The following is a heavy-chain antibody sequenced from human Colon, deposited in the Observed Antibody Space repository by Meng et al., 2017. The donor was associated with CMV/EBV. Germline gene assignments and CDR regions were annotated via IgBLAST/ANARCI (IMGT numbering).Heavy chain of an antibody. V-gene: IGHV4-61*02. CDR2: VYSSGTT. CDR3: ARGGLGEFVVD. J-gene: IGHJ4*02. Sequence: CTVPGDSLPSGNYYWNWIRQPAGKGLEWMGFVYSSGTTTYKPSLRSRVRMSLDTSNNQFSLNLSSVTAADTAVYYCARGGLGEFVVDWGQGTLVTVSS. D-gene: IGHD3-16*01. CDR1: GDSLPSGNYY.